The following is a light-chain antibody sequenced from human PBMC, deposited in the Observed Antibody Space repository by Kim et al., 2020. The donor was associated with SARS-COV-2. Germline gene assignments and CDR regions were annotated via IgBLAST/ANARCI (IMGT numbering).Light chain of an antibody. CDR2: STN. Sequence: GGPVTPPFGLTSGSVSTSYYPSWYQQTPGQAPRTLIYSTNTRSSGVPDRFSGSILGNKAALTITGAQADDESDYYCVLYMGSGVWVFGGGTQLTVL. V-gene: IGLV8-61*01. J-gene: IGLJ3*02. CDR1: SGSVSTSYY. CDR3: VLYMGSGVWV.